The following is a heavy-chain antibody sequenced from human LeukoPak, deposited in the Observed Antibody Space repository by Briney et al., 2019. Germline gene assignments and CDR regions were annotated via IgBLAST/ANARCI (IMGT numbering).Heavy chain of an antibody. CDR3: VRDRTSGYYNYYFAH. CDR2: VSHDGSIQ. CDR1: GFTVSSNC. D-gene: IGHD3-22*01. Sequence: GGSLRLSCAASGFTVSSNCMGWVRQAPGKGLEWVAVVSHDGSIQFYADSVKGRFTISRDNSKNTLFLQLNSLGAEDTAVYYCVRDRTSGYYNYYFAHWGQGTLVTVSS. J-gene: IGHJ4*02. V-gene: IGHV3-30*05.